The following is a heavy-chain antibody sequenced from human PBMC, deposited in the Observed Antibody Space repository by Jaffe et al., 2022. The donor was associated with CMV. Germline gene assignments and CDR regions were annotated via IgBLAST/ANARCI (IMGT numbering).Heavy chain of an antibody. CDR1: GGTFSSYA. CDR3: ARLVGFRVLMDDYGMDV. D-gene: IGHD2-8*01. J-gene: IGHJ6*02. Sequence: QVQLVQSGAEVKKPGSSVKVSCKASGGTFSSYAISWVRQAPGQGLEWMGGIIPIFGTANYAQKFQGRVTITADESTSTAYMELSSLRSEDTAVYYCARLVGFRVLMDDYGMDVWGQGTTVTVSS. CDR2: IIPIFGTA. V-gene: IGHV1-69*01.